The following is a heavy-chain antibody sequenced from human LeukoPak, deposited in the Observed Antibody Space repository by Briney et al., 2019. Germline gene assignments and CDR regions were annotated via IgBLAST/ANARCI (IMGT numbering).Heavy chain of an antibody. CDR2: IHHKGSSGST. CDR3: TRASWFGELLKAFDI. D-gene: IGHD3-10*01. V-gene: IGHV4-4*02. CDR1: GASISSCSW. Sequence: SGPLSLTCAVSGASISSCSWWSWVRQPPGKGLGGVGEIHHKGSSGSTNYNPSLRSRVPVAVDRSKNQFSLKLSSVTAADTAVYYCTRASWFGELLKAFDIWGQGTMVTVSS. J-gene: IGHJ3*02.